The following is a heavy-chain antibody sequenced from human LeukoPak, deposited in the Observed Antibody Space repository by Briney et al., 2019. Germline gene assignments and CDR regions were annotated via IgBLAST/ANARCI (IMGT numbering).Heavy chain of an antibody. CDR3: AKTSSFFDY. J-gene: IGHJ4*02. CDR2: ISGSGGST. V-gene: IGHV3-23*01. CDR1: GFTFSRYS. D-gene: IGHD1-26*01. Sequence: GGSLTLSCAAYGFTFSRYSMSWVRQAPGKGLEWVSAISGSGGSTYYADSVKGRFTISRDNSKNTRYLQMNRLRAEDTAVYYGAKTSSFFDYWGQGTLVTVSS.